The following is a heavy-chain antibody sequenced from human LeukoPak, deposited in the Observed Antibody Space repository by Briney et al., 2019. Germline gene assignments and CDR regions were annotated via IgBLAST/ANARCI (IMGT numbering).Heavy chain of an antibody. CDR1: GFAFSSYW. CDR3: SRGPSTTLTHY. V-gene: IGHV3-7*01. D-gene: IGHD1-1*01. Sequence: GGPLRLSCAASGFAFSSYWMTWVRQAPGKGLEWVANIKPDGSRKQYVDSVKGRFTISRDNAMNSLDLEMSGLRVEDTAVYYCSRGPSTTLTHYWGQGTLVTVSS. J-gene: IGHJ4*02. CDR2: IKPDGSRK.